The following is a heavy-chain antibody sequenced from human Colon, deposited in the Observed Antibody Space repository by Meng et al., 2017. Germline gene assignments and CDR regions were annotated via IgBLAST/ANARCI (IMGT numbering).Heavy chain of an antibody. D-gene: IGHD4-17*01. J-gene: IGHJ5*02. CDR3: ASLPPPVTENWIDP. CDR2: INGDGGSA. CDR1: GFTFSDYW. V-gene: IGHV3-74*01. Sequence: GGSLRLSCAASGFTFSDYWMNWVRQVPGKGLEWVSRINGDGGSAFYADSVKGRVNISRDNSKSTLYLQMNDLRADDTAVYYCASLPPPVTENWIDPWGQGTLVTVSS.